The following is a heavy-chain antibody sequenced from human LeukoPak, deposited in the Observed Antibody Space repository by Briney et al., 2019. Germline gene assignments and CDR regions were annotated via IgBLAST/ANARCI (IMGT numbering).Heavy chain of an antibody. CDR2: IWYDGSNK. J-gene: IGHJ4*02. CDR3: ARWTNYYDSSGYH. CDR1: GFTFSSYG. D-gene: IGHD3-22*01. Sequence: GGSLRLSCAASGFTFSSYGMHWVRQAPGKGLEWVAVIWYDGSNKYYADSVKGRFTISRDNSKNTLYLQMNSLRAEDTAVYYCARWTNYYDSSGYHWGQGTLVIVSS. V-gene: IGHV3-33*01.